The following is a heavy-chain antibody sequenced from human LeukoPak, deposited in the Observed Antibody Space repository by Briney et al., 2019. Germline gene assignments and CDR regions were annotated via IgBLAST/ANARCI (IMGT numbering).Heavy chain of an antibody. V-gene: IGHV1-24*01. CDR3: ATWARGIVVVTLDY. CDR1: GYTLTELS. CDR2: FDPEDDET. Sequence: ASVKVSCKVSGYTLTELSMHWVRQAPGKGLEWMGGFDPEDDETIYAQKFQGRVTMTEDTSTDTAYMELSSLRSEDTAVYYCATWARGIVVVTLDYWGQGTLVTVSS. J-gene: IGHJ4*02. D-gene: IGHD3-22*01.